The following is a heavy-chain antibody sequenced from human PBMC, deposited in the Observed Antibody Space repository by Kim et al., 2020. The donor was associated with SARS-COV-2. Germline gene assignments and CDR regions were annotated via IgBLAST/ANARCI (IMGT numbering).Heavy chain of an antibody. D-gene: IGHD2-15*01. CDR1: GGSISSSNW. Sequence: SETLSLTCAVSGGSISSSNWWSWLRQPPGEGLQWIGGIYYSGSTNYNTPLNSRVTIPVDKSKNQVSLKLSSVTAADTAVYYCSRSSGSIDYFDDWGQGTLVTVSS. V-gene: IGHV4-4*02. J-gene: IGHJ4*02. CDR2: IYYSGST. CDR3: SRSSGSIDYFDD.